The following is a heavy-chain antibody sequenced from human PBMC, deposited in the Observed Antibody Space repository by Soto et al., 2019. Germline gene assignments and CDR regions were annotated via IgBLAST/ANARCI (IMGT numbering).Heavy chain of an antibody. Sequence: QVQLQQSGPRLARPSGTLSLTCVVSGGSISSTNWWTWVRQTPGKGLEWIGEVYHTGSTQYNPSLKNRVTISLDKSNHQFPLNLKSVTAADTAVYYCATLPPRIVVVVLPIPSWGQGTLVTVSS. CDR1: GGSISSTNW. CDR3: ATLPPRIVVVVLPIPS. J-gene: IGHJ4*02. V-gene: IGHV4-4*02. D-gene: IGHD2-15*01. CDR2: VYHTGST.